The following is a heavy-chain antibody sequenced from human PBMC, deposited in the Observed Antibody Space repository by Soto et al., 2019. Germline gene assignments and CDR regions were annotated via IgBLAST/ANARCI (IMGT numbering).Heavy chain of an antibody. CDR3: ARDRHNNFFDP. V-gene: IGHV4-31*03. CDR2: IYYSGST. D-gene: IGHD6-6*01. CDR1: GASMSSGGYY. Sequence: QVQLQESGPGLVKPSQTLSLTCTVSGASMSSGGYYWTWIRQSPGKRLEWIGYIYYSGSTYYNPSLESRVAISLDTSRSQFSLTLHSVTAADTAIYYCARDRHNNFFDPWGQGTLVTVSS. J-gene: IGHJ5*02.